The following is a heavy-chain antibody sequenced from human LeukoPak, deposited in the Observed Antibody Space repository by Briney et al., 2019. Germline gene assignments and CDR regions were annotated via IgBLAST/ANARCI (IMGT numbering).Heavy chain of an antibody. CDR3: ARDLYGGNSHYYYMDV. Sequence: ASVKVSCKASGYTFTGYYMHWVRQAPGQGLEWMGRINPNSGGTNYAQKFQGRVTMTGDTSISTAYMELSRLRSHDTAVYYCARDLYGGNSHYYYMDVWGKGTTVTVSS. CDR2: INPNSGGT. CDR1: GYTFTGYY. V-gene: IGHV1-2*06. D-gene: IGHD4-23*01. J-gene: IGHJ6*03.